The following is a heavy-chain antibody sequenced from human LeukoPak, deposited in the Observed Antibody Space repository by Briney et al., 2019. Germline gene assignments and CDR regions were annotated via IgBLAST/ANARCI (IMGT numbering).Heavy chain of an antibody. V-gene: IGHV2-5*02. CDR1: GFSLSINGVG. J-gene: IGHJ4*02. D-gene: IGHD3-3*01. CDR2: IYWDDDK. CDR3: AHSSTSYDFWSGLEYYFDY. Sequence: ASGPTLVNPTQTLTLTCTFSGFSLSINGVGVGWIRQPPGKALEWLALIYWDDDKRYSPSLKSRLTITKDTSKNQVVLTMTNMDPVDTATYYCAHSSTSYDFWSGLEYYFDYWGQGTLVTVSS.